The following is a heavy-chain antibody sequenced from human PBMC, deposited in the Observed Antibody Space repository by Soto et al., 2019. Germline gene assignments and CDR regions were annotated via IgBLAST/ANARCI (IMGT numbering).Heavy chain of an antibody. D-gene: IGHD3-10*01. Sequence: QLQLQESGPGLVKPSETLSLTCTVSGGSISSSSYYWGWIRQPPGKGLEWIGSIYYSGSTYYNPSLKSRVTIPVDTSTNQFSLRLSSVTAADTAVYYCAKGGSGSYSTAFEIWGQGTMVTVSS. CDR3: AKGGSGSYSTAFEI. J-gene: IGHJ3*02. CDR1: GGSISSSSYY. CDR2: IYYSGST. V-gene: IGHV4-39*01.